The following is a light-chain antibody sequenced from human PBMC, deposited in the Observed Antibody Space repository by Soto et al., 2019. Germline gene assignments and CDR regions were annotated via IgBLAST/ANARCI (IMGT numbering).Light chain of an antibody. CDR2: DAS. CDR3: QQYNSYAIT. CDR1: QSICRW. J-gene: IGKJ5*01. Sequence: DIQMTQSPSTLSASVGDRVTITCRACQSICRWLAWYQQKPGKAPKFLIYDASSLESGVPSRFSGSGSGTEFTLTISSLQPDDFATYYCQQYNSYAITFGQGTRLEIK. V-gene: IGKV1-5*01.